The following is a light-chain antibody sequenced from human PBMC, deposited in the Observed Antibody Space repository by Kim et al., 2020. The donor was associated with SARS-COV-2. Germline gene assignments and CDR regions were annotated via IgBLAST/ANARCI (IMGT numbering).Light chain of an antibody. Sequence: PGKTDRITCGGNNIGSKSVHGYQQKPGQAPVLVIYYDSDRPSGIPERFSGSNSGNTATLTISRVEAGDEADYYCQVWDSSSDHLWVFGGGTKVTVL. V-gene: IGLV3-21*04. CDR1: NIGSKS. J-gene: IGLJ3*02. CDR2: YDS. CDR3: QVWDSSSDHLWV.